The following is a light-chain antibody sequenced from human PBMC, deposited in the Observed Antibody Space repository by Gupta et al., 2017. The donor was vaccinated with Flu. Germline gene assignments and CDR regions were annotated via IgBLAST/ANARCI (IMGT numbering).Light chain of an antibody. CDR1: QSIRSY. V-gene: IGKV1-39*01. CDR3: HQHYSSLPST. J-gene: IGKJ1*01. CDR2: AAS. Sequence: SLYSSLGERATITCRASQSIRSYLYCWKQQPPKAAQLLLYAASRWKSAVTPRFSGSGSAKGLSLTISSRQQEDFVASYCHQHYSSLPSTFGQGTKVEIK.